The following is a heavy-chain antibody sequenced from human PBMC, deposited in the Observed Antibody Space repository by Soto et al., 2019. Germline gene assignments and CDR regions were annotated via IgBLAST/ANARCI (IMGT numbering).Heavy chain of an antibody. CDR1: GYTFTSYD. J-gene: IGHJ5*02. Sequence: QVQLVQSGAEVKKPGASVKVSCKASGYTFTSYDINWVRQATGQGLEWMGWMNPNSGNTGYAQKFQGRVTMTRNTSISTAYMELSSLRSEDTAVYYCARARSTIYDFWSGWGFDPWGQGTLVTVSS. V-gene: IGHV1-8*01. CDR3: ARARSTIYDFWSGWGFDP. D-gene: IGHD3-3*01. CDR2: MNPNSGNT.